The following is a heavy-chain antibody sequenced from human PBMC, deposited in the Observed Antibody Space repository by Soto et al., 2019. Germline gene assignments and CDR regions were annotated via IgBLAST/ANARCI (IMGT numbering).Heavy chain of an antibody. CDR1: GFTFSSYA. D-gene: IGHD4-17*01. V-gene: IGHV3-23*01. Sequence: GGSLRLSCAASGFTFSSYAMSWVRQAPGKGLEWVSAISGSGGSTYYAYSVKGRFTISRDNSKNTLYLQMNSLRAEDTAVYYCAKDRQRMTTVTPGAFDIWGQGTMVTVSS. J-gene: IGHJ3*02. CDR3: AKDRQRMTTVTPGAFDI. CDR2: ISGSGGST.